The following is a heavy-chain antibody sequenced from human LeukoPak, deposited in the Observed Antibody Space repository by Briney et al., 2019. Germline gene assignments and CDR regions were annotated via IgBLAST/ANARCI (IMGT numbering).Heavy chain of an antibody. CDR2: INSDGSST. CDR3: AREGYSSSWYLY. D-gene: IGHD6-13*01. J-gene: IGHJ4*02. Sequence: GGSLRLSCAACGFTFSSYWMHWVRQAPGKGLVWVSRINSDGSSTSYADSVKGRFTISRDNAKNTLYLQMNSLRAEDTAVYYCAREGYSSSWYLYWGQGTLVTVSS. CDR1: GFTFSSYW. V-gene: IGHV3-74*01.